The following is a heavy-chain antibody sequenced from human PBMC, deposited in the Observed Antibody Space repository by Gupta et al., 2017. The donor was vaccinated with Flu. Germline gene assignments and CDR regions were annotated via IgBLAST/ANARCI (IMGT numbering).Heavy chain of an antibody. V-gene: IGHV3-7*01. CDR1: YW. Sequence: YWVNWVRQAPGKGLEWVANIRQYGAQAFYVDSGRGRFTISRDDAQNSVFLQMNSLKAEDTAMYYCATRRGGEYSLFDYFDHWVQGTLVTVSS. CDR2: IRQYGAQA. J-gene: IGHJ4*02. CDR3: ATRRGGEYSLFDYFDH. D-gene: IGHD2-15*01.